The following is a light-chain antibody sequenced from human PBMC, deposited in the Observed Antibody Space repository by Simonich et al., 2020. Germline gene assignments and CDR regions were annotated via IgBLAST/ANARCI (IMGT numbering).Light chain of an antibody. V-gene: IGLV2-8*01. CDR3: SSYAGSNLWV. Sequence: QSALTQPPSASGSPGQSVTISCTGTSSDVGGYNYVSWYQQHPGKAPKLMIYEVSKSPSGVPDRFSGSKSGNTASLTVAGLQAEDEADYYCSSYAGSNLWVFGGGTKLTVL. CDR1: SSDVGGYNY. CDR2: EVS. J-gene: IGLJ3*02.